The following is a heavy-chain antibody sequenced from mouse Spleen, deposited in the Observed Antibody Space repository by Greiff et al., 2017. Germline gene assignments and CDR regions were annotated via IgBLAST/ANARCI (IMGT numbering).Heavy chain of an antibody. J-gene: IGHJ2*01. V-gene: IGHV1-52*01. CDR2: IDPSDSET. CDR1: GYTFTSYW. Sequence: QVQLQQPGAELVRPGSSVKLSCKASGYTFTSYWMHWVKQRPIQGLEWIGNIDPSDSETHYNQKFKDKATLTVDKSSSTAYMQLSSLTSEDSAVYYCARQYGNYVYFDYWGQGTTLTVSS. CDR3: ARQYGNYVYFDY. D-gene: IGHD2-10*02.